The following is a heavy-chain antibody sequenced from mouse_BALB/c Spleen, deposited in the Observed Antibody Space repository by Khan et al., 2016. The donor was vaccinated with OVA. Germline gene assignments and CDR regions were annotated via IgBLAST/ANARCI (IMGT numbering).Heavy chain of an antibody. Sequence: VQLQESGAELVKPGASVKLSCKTSGYTFTCYWIQWVKQRTGQGLGWIGQIFPGTGTTYYNENFKGKATLTVDTSSSTAYMQVSSLTSEDSACYFCARGYFGNYEFVYWGQGTLVTVSP. J-gene: IGHJ3*01. D-gene: IGHD2-1*01. CDR2: IFPGTGTT. V-gene: IGHV1S132*01. CDR1: GYTFTCYW. CDR3: ARGYFGNYEFVY.